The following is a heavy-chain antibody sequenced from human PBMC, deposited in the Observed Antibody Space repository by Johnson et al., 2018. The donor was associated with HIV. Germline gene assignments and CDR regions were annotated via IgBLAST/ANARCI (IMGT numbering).Heavy chain of an antibody. CDR1: GFTFSSYG. CDR3: AKGQVARGAFDI. V-gene: IGHV3-30*18. CDR2: ISYDGGNK. J-gene: IGHJ3*02. Sequence: QVQLVESGGGVVQPGRSLRLSCAASGFTFSSYGMHWVRQAPGKGLEWVAVISYDGGNKYYADSVKGRFTISRDNSKDMLYLHMNSLRVEDTAVYYCAKGQVARGAFDIWGQGTMVTVSS.